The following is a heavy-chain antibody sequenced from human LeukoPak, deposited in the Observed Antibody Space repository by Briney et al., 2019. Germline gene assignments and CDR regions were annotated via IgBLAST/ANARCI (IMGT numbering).Heavy chain of an antibody. Sequence: SETLSLTCTVSGYSIRSGHYWGWIRQPPGKGLEWIGNIFHSENTYYNPSLKSRVTISLDTSKNHFSLKVSSVTAADTAVYYCASEYLEYGSGNDYFDYWGQGTLVTVSS. CDR1: GYSIRSGHY. CDR3: ASEYLEYGSGNDYFDY. V-gene: IGHV4-38-2*02. J-gene: IGHJ4*02. D-gene: IGHD3-10*01. CDR2: IFHSENT.